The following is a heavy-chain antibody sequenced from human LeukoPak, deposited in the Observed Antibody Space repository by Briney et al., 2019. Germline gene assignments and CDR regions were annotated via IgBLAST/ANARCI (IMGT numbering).Heavy chain of an antibody. D-gene: IGHD5-12*01. CDR3: ARGGRGFTSPFDY. Sequence: PSETLSLTYTVSGGSISSSSYYWGWIRQPPGKGLEWIGSISYSGSTYYNPSLKSRVTISVDTSKNHFSLRLSSVTAADTAVYYCARGGRGFTSPFDYWGQGTLVPSPQ. J-gene: IGHJ4*02. CDR2: ISYSGST. V-gene: IGHV4-39*02. CDR1: GGSISSSSYY.